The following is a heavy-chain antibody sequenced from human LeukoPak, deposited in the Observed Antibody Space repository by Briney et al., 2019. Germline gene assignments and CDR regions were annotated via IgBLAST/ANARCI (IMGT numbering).Heavy chain of an antibody. Sequence: SETLSLTCAVYGGSFSGYYWSWIRQPPGKGPEWIGEINHSGSTNYNPSLKSRVTISVDTSKNQFSLKLSSVTAADTAVYYCARAPLHGRRILGDLRLRGYFDYWGQGTLVTVSS. CDR1: GGSFSGYY. J-gene: IGHJ4*02. CDR2: INHSGST. CDR3: ARAPLHGRRILGDLRLRGYFDY. D-gene: IGHD2/OR15-2a*01. V-gene: IGHV4-34*01.